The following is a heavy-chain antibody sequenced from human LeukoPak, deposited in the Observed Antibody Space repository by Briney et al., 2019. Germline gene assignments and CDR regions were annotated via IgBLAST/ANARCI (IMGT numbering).Heavy chain of an antibody. CDR1: GGSFSGYY. CDR2: IYYSGST. V-gene: IGHV4-59*01. Sequence: SETLSLTCAVYGGSFSGYYWSWIRQPPGKGLEWIGYIYYSGSTNYNPSLKSRVTISVDTSKNQFSLKLSSVTAADTAVYYCARVEYGGTYYYYYYVDVWGKGTTVTISS. J-gene: IGHJ6*03. D-gene: IGHD4-23*01. CDR3: ARVEYGGTYYYYYYVDV.